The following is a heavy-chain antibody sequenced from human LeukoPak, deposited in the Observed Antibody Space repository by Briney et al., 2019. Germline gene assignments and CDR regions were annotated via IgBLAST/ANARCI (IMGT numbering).Heavy chain of an antibody. CDR2: IRQGGNEM. D-gene: IGHD1-26*01. Sequence: GGSLRLSGAASGFRFSDYWMTWVRQVPGKGLEWVANIRQGGNEMYYADSVKDRFTISRDNARNSLYLEMNSLRTEDTAVYYCARVGAWELQRVFDYWGQGTLVTVSS. CDR3: ARVGAWELQRVFDY. V-gene: IGHV3-7*01. J-gene: IGHJ4*02. CDR1: GFRFSDYW.